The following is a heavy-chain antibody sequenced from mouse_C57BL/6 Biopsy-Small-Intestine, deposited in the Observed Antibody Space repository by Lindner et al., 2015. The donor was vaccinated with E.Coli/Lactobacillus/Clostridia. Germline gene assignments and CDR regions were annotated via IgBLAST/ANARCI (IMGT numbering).Heavy chain of an antibody. Sequence: SVKVSCKASGYTFTDYYIHWVRQAPGQGLEWMGFINTYSGVATYSQDFQGTVTMTRDTSSRTVYMEVTRLIPGDTAVYYCARESLMTGTSFDFWGRGTLVTVS. V-gene: IGHV1-19*01. CDR3: ARESLMTGTSFDF. J-gene: IGHJ3*01. CDR2: INTYSGVA. CDR1: GYTFTDYY. D-gene: IGHD1-3*01.